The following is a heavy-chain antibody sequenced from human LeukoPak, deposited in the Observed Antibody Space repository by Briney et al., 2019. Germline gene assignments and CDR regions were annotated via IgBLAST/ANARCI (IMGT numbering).Heavy chain of an antibody. D-gene: IGHD6-13*01. J-gene: IGHJ4*02. Sequence: ASVKVSCKASGYTFTSYGISWVRQAPGQGLEWMGWINPNSGDTGYAQKFQGRVTMTRDMSISTIYMELTRLRSDDTALYYCARWDGYSSSPDYWGQGTLVTVSS. CDR2: INPNSGDT. CDR1: GYTFTSYG. V-gene: IGHV1-2*02. CDR3: ARWDGYSSSPDY.